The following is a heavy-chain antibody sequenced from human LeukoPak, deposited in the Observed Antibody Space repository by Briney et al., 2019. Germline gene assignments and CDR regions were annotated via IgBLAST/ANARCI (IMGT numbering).Heavy chain of an antibody. CDR2: ITGSGGVT. CDR1: GFTFSRFA. V-gene: IGHV3-23*01. CDR3: ARADVGYFDY. J-gene: IGHJ4*02. Sequence: GGSLRLSCAASGFTFSRFAVSWVRQAPGKGLEWVSSITGSGGVTYFADSVKGRFTISRDNSKSTLYLQLNSLRVEDTAVYYCARADVGYFDYWGQGTLVTVS.